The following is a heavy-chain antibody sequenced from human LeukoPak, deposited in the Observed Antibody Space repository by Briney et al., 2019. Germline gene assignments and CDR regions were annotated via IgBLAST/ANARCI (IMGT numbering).Heavy chain of an antibody. CDR3: ARVLDVDTDY. J-gene: IGHJ4*02. CDR1: GFTFSSYA. D-gene: IGHD5-18*01. Sequence: GRSLRLSCAASGFTFSSYAMHWVRQAPGKGLEWVAVISYNGSNKYYADSVKGRFTISRDNSKNTLYLQMNSLRAGDTAVYYCARVLDVDTDYWGQGTLVTVSS. CDR2: ISYNGSNK. V-gene: IGHV3-30-3*01.